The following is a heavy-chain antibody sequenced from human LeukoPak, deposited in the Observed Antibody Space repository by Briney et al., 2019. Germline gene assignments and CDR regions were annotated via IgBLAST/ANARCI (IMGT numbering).Heavy chain of an antibody. V-gene: IGHV4-39*07. CDR3: ARAQGPGIAVARVWFDP. CDR1: GGSISSSSYY. Sequence: PSETLSLTCTVSGGSISSSSYYWGWIRQPPGKGLEWIGTIYYSGSTFYNPSLKSRVTISVDTSKNQFSLKLSSVTAADTAVYYCARAQGPGIAVARVWFDPWGQGTLVTVSS. J-gene: IGHJ5*02. CDR2: IYYSGST. D-gene: IGHD6-19*01.